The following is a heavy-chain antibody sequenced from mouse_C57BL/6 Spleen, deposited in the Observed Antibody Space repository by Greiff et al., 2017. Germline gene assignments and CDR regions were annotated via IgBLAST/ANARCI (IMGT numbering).Heavy chain of an antibody. V-gene: IGHV1-62-2*01. CDR1: GYTFTEYT. CDR2: FYPGSGSI. D-gene: IGHD2-5*01. Sequence: QVQLKESGAELVKPGASVKLSCKASGYTFTEYTIHWVKQRSGQGLEWIGWFYPGSGSIKYNEKFKDKATLTADKSSSTVYMELSRLTSEDSAVYFCERHEEGFYSKKPLGAMDYWGQGTSVTVSS. J-gene: IGHJ4*01. CDR3: ERHEEGFYSKKPLGAMDY.